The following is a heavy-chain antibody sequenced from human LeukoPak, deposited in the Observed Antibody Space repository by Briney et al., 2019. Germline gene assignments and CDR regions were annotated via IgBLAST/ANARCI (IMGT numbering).Heavy chain of an antibody. V-gene: IGHV3-74*01. D-gene: IGHD5-18*01. CDR2: INSDGSST. J-gene: IGHJ4*02. CDR3: AREGRGYSYAFEY. Sequence: GGSLRLSCAASGFTFSNYWMHWVRQAPGKGLVWVSRINSDGSSTTYADSVKGRFTISRDNGQNTLYLQMNSLRAEDTAVYYCAREGRGYSYAFEYWGQGTLVTISS. CDR1: GFTFSNYW.